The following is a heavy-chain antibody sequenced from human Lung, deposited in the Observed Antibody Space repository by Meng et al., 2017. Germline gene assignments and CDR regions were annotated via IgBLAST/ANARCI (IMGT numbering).Heavy chain of an antibody. Sequence: QVQLQESGPGLVKPSQNLSLTCTVSGGSINSDDYYWSWIRQHPGKGLEWIEFIYYSGSTYYNPSLKSRVSISVDTSKNQFSLKLTSVTAADTAVYYCARGDYDGLAYWGQGTLVTVSS. CDR1: GGSINSDDYY. CDR2: IYYSGST. CDR3: ARGDYDGLAY. V-gene: IGHV4-31*03. J-gene: IGHJ4*02. D-gene: IGHD4-17*01.